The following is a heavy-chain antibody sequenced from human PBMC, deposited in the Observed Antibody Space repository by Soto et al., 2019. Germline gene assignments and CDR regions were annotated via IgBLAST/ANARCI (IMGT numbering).Heavy chain of an antibody. V-gene: IGHV1-18*01. Sequence: QVQLVQSGAEVKKPGASVKVSCKTSGYTFSNYGINWVRQAPGQGLEWMGWISAYNGNTNFAQKLQGRVSLTTDTSTTTAYMELRSLTSDDTAAYYCARDLVPGYTGYSDYWGQGTLVTVSS. D-gene: IGHD5-12*01. CDR2: ISAYNGNT. CDR1: GYTFSNYG. J-gene: IGHJ4*02. CDR3: ARDLVPGYTGYSDY.